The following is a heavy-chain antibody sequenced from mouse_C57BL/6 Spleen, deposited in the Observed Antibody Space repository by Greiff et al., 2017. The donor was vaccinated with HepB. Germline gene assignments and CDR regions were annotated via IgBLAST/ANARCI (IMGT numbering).Heavy chain of an antibody. J-gene: IGHJ3*01. CDR1: GYTFTSYW. V-gene: IGHV1-69*01. CDR3: ARGTYDGYYKFAY. CDR2: IDPSDSYT. D-gene: IGHD2-3*01. Sequence: QVQLQQPGAELVMPGASVKLSCMASGYTFTSYWMYWVKQRPGQGLEWIGEIDPSDSYTNYNPKFKGKATLTVDKSSSTAYMQLSSLTSEDSAVYYCARGTYDGYYKFAYWGQGTLVTVSA.